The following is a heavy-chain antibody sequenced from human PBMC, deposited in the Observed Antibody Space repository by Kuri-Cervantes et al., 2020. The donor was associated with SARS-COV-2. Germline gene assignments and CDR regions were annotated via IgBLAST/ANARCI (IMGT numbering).Heavy chain of an antibody. CDR1: GFTFDDYA. J-gene: IGHJ6*02. CDR3: AKGVVPAANYYYGMDV. V-gene: IGHV3-9*01. Sequence: GGSLRLSCAASGFTFDDYAMHWVRQAPGKGLEWVSGISWNGGSIGYADSVKGRFTISRENAKNSLYLQMNSLRAGDTAVYYCAKGVVPAANYYYGMDVWGQGTTVTVSS. CDR2: ISWNGGSI. D-gene: IGHD2-2*01.